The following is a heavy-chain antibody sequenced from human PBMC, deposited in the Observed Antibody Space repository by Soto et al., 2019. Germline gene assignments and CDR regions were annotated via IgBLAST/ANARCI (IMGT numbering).Heavy chain of an antibody. CDR1: GGSFSGYY. CDR2: INHSGST. D-gene: IGHD6-13*01. V-gene: IGHV4-34*01. Sequence: SETLSLTCAVYGGSFSGYYWSWIRQPPGKGLEWIGEINHSGSTNYNPSLKSRVTISVDTSKNQFSLKLSSVTAADTAVYYCARVHSSSWYGNWFDPWGQGTLVTV. CDR3: ARVHSSSWYGNWFDP. J-gene: IGHJ5*02.